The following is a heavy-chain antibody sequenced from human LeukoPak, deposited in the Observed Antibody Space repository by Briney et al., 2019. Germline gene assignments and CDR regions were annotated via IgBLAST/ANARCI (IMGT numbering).Heavy chain of an antibody. D-gene: IGHD1-26*01. Sequence: GGSLRLSCAASGFTFSNYCMHWVRQAPLKGLVWVSRINSHGGTTGYADSAKERFTISRDNAKNTLCLQMNSLRAEDTALYYCARGGTSGRLIYWGQGTLVTVSS. J-gene: IGHJ4*02. V-gene: IGHV3-74*01. CDR3: ARGGTSGRLIY. CDR1: GFTFSNYC. CDR2: INSHGGTT.